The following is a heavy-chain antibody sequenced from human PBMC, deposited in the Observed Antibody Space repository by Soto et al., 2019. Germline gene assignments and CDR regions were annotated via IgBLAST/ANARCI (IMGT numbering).Heavy chain of an antibody. Sequence: TFTSYGISWVRQAPGQGLEWMGWISAYNGNTNYAQKLQGRVTMTSDTSTSTAYMELRSLRSDDTAVYYCARDLPPVDYWGQGTLVTVSS. V-gene: IGHV1-18*01. J-gene: IGHJ4*02. CDR1: TFTSYG. CDR3: ARDLPPVDY. CDR2: ISAYNGNT.